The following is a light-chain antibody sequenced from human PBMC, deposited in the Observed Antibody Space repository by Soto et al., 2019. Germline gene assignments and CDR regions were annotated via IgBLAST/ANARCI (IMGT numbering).Light chain of an antibody. V-gene: IGKV3-20*01. J-gene: IGKJ5*01. CDR1: QSVSSTY. CDR3: QQYGSSPPIT. Sequence: EIVLTQSPGTLSLSPGDRATLSCRASQSVSSTYIAWYQQTPGQAPRVLIHGASSRATGIPDRFSGSGSGTDFTLTISRLEPEDFAVYYCQQYGSSPPITFGQGTRLAIK. CDR2: GAS.